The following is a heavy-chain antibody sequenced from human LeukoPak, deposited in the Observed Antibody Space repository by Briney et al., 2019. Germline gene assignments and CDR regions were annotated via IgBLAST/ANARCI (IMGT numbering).Heavy chain of an antibody. Sequence: SETLSLTCTVSGGSISSYYWSWIRQPPGKGLEWIGYIYYSGTTNYNPSLKSRVTISVDTSKNQFSLKLSSVTAADTAVYYCVRGVYIAAAQYAYWGQGTLVTVSS. J-gene: IGHJ4*02. CDR3: VRGVYIAAAQYAY. D-gene: IGHD6-13*01. V-gene: IGHV4-59*01. CDR2: IYYSGTT. CDR1: GGSISSYY.